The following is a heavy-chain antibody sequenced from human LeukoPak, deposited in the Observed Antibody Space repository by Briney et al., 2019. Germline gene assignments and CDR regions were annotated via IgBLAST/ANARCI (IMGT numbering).Heavy chain of an antibody. D-gene: IGHD1-1*01. Sequence: GGSLRLSCVASGFSFGGHWMTWARQAPGKGLEWVATINQNGSLTYYVDSVEGRFTISRDDAMKSLFLQMNSLRGEDVGVYYCARVNWIGVLFDCWGQGTPVTVSS. V-gene: IGHV3-7*04. CDR3: ARVNWIGVLFDC. CDR2: INQNGSLT. CDR1: GFSFGGHW. J-gene: IGHJ5*01.